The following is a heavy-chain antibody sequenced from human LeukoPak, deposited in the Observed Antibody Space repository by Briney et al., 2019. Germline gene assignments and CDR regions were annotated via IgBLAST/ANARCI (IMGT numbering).Heavy chain of an antibody. V-gene: IGHV3-48*03. Sequence: GGSLRLSCAASGFTFRNYEMSWVRQAPGKGLEWVPYISPGGDTIYYGDSVRGRCTISRDNDKNSLFLQMNSLRAEDTAVYYCHVRLGELSLITWGQGTLVTVSS. CDR2: ISPGGDTI. J-gene: IGHJ4*02. CDR1: GFTFRNYE. CDR3: HVRLGELSLIT. D-gene: IGHD3-16*02.